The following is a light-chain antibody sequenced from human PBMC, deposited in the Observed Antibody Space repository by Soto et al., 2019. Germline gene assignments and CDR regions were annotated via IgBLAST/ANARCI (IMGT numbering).Light chain of an antibody. J-gene: IGKJ1*01. Sequence: EVVMTQSPATLSVSPGERATLSCRASQSVSNNLAWYQQKPGQAPRLLIYGASTRATGIPARFSGSGSGTEFTLTISSLQSEDFAVYYCQQYNNWWTFVQGTKVEIK. CDR3: QQYNNWWT. V-gene: IGKV3-15*01. CDR2: GAS. CDR1: QSVSNN.